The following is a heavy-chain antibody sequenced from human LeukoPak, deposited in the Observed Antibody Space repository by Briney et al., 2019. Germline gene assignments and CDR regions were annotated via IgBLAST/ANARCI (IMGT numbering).Heavy chain of an antibody. Sequence: PGGSLRLSCAASGFTVFSNYLSWVRQAPGTGLEWGADIYLGSTTYYAASVKGRFTISRDNSKNTLYLQMNSLSAEDTAVYYCARDSYYGSGSYYRYTFDYWGQGTLVTVSS. CDR3: ARDSYYGSGSYYRYTFDY. CDR1: GFTVFSNY. CDR2: IYLGSTT. D-gene: IGHD3-10*01. V-gene: IGHV3-53*01. J-gene: IGHJ4*02.